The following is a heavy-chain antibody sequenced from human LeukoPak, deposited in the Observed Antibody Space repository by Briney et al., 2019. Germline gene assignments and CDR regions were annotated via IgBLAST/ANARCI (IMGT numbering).Heavy chain of an antibody. CDR2: IYPGDSDT. CDR1: GYSFTSYW. CDR3: ARYPPRWLRMRGALDY. J-gene: IGHJ4*02. Sequence: GESLKISCKGSGYSFTSYWIGWVRQMPGKGLEWMGIIYPGDSDTRYSPSFQGQVAISADKSISTAYLQWSSLKASDTAMYYCARYPPRWLRMRGALDYWGQGTLVTVSS. V-gene: IGHV5-51*01. D-gene: IGHD5-12*01.